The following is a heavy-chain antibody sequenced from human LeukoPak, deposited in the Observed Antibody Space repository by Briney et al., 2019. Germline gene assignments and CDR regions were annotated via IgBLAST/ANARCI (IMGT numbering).Heavy chain of an antibody. CDR3: ARSSGWYHNYGMDV. J-gene: IGHJ6*02. V-gene: IGHV4-59*01. CDR2: IYYSGST. D-gene: IGHD6-19*01. CDR1: GGSISSYY. Sequence: SETLSLTCTVSGGSISSYYWSWIRQPPGKGLEWIGYIYYSGSTNYNPSLKSRVTISVDASKNQFSLKLSSVTAADTAVYYCARSSGWYHNYGMDVWGQGTTVTVSS.